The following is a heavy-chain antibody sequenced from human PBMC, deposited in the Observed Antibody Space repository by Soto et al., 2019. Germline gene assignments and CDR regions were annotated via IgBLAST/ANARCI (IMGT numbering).Heavy chain of an antibody. Sequence: QVGLQETGPGLVKPSQTLSLTCAVSGDSISGSDFYWDWIRQSPGKGLEWIGYIHYSGTTYYNPSLKSRVTFSVDTSKNQFSLSLTSVTAAYTAVYDCAREGGTGTVALDVWGRGTMVIVSS. J-gene: IGHJ3*01. CDR1: GDSISGSDFY. V-gene: IGHV4-30-4*01. CDR2: IHYSGTT. CDR3: AREGGTGTVALDV. D-gene: IGHD1-1*01.